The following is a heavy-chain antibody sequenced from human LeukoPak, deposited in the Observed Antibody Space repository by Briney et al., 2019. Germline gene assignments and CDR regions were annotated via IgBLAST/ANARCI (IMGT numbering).Heavy chain of an antibody. CDR2: IKQDGSEK. D-gene: IGHD3-16*02. Sequence: GGSLRLSCAASGFTFSSYWMSWVRQAPGKGLEWVANIKQDGSEKYYVDSVKGRFTISRDNAKNSLYLQMNSLRAEDTAVYYCARGMITFGGVIAQPFDYWGQGTLVTVSS. V-gene: IGHV3-7*03. CDR3: ARGMITFGGVIAQPFDY. J-gene: IGHJ4*02. CDR1: GFTFSSYW.